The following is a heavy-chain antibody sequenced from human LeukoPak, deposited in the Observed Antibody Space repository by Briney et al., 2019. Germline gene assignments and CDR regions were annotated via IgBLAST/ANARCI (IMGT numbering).Heavy chain of an antibody. CDR2: INHSGST. D-gene: IGHD2-2*01. J-gene: IGHJ4*02. CDR1: GGSFSGYY. CDR3: ARDKDGTIDY. Sequence: TSETLSLTCAVYGGSFSGYYWSWIRQPPGKGLEWIGEINHSGSTNYNPSLKSRVTISVDTSQIQFSLKLTSVTAADTAVYYCARDKDGTIDYWGQGTLVTVSS. V-gene: IGHV4-34*01.